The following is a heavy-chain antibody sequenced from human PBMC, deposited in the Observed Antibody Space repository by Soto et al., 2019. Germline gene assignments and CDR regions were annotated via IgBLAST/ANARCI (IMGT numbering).Heavy chain of an antibody. D-gene: IGHD4-17*01. CDR1: GFTFSSYS. CDR2: ISSSSSTI. CDR3: ARGGEVTTWEPMDV. Sequence: GGSLRLSCAASGFTFSSYSMNWVRQAPGKGLEWVSYISSSSSTIYYADSVKGRFTISRDNAKNSLYLQMNSLRAEDTAVYYCARGGEVTTWEPMDVWGKGTTVTVSS. V-gene: IGHV3-48*01. J-gene: IGHJ6*04.